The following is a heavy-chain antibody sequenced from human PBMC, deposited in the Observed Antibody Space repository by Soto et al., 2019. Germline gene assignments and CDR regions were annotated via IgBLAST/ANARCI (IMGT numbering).Heavy chain of an antibody. D-gene: IGHD2-2*01. CDR3: ATALGCRSTSCTLAY. CDR1: GGTFGSYA. J-gene: IGHJ4*02. Sequence: QVQLVQSGAEVKKPGSSVKVSCKASGGTFGSYAFSWVRQAPGQGLEWMGGIIPVSGAAHYAQKFQGRVTIPADNSTSTAYMERSSLSSQDTAVYYCATALGCRSTSCTLAYWGQGTRVIVSS. V-gene: IGHV1-69*06. CDR2: IIPVSGAA.